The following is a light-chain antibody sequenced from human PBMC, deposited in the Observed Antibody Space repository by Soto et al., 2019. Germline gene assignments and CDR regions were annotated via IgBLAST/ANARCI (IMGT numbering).Light chain of an antibody. CDR3: QQYVSSPQT. CDR2: GVS. J-gene: IGKJ1*01. V-gene: IGKV3-20*01. Sequence: EFVLTQSPGTLSLSPGERATLSCRASQSVNSNYLAWHQQKPGQAPRLLIYGVSSRATGIPDRFSGSGSGTDFTLTISRLEPEDFAMYFCQQYVSSPQTFGQGTKVDIK. CDR1: QSVNSNY.